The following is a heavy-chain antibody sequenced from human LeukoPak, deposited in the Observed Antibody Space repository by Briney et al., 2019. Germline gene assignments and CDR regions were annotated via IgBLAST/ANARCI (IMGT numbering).Heavy chain of an antibody. CDR2: IKSKTDGGTR. J-gene: IGHJ4*02. CDR1: GFTFSNAW. D-gene: IGHD5-12*01. Sequence: PGGSLRLSCAASGFTFSNAWMSWVRQAPGKGLEWVGRIKSKTDGGTRDYAAPVKGRFTISRDDSKNTLYLQMNSLKTEDTAVYYGTTANSGYDFLFDYWGQGTLVTVSS. V-gene: IGHV3-15*01. CDR3: TTANSGYDFLFDY.